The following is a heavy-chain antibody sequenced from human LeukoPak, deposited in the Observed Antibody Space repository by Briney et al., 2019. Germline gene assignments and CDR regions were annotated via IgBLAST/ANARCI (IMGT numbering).Heavy chain of an antibody. D-gene: IGHD3-22*01. CDR2: ISGSGGST. J-gene: IGHJ4*02. CDR3: AIFRYYYDSSGYYGF. CDR1: GFTFSSYA. V-gene: IGHV3-23*01. Sequence: GGSLRLSCAASGFTFSSYAMSWVRQAPGKGLEWVSAISGSGGSTYYADSVKGRFTISRDSSKNTLYLQMNSLRAEDTAVYYCAIFRYYYDSSGYYGFWGQGTLVTVSS.